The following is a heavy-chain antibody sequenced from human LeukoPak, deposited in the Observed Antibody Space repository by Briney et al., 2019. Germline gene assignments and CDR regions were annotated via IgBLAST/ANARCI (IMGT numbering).Heavy chain of an antibody. CDR1: GFPFSSYW. CDR3: ARGQSPSAYYYYYMDV. J-gene: IGHJ6*03. Sequence: GSLRLSCAASGFPFSSYWMGWVRQAPGKGLEWVANIKQDGSEKYYVDSVKGRFTISRDNAKNSLYLQMNSLRAEDTAVYYCARGQSPSAYYYYYMDVWGKGTTVTVSS. V-gene: IGHV3-7*01. CDR2: IKQDGSEK.